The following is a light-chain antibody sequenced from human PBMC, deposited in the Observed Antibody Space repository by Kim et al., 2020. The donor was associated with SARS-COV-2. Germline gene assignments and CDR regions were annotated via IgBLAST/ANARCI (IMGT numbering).Light chain of an antibody. CDR3: QQRFNWPKT. J-gene: IGKJ1*01. V-gene: IGKV3-11*01. CDR1: QSVNTY. CDR2: DAS. Sequence: LSPGERATLSCRASQSVNTYIAWYQQKSGQAPRLLIHDASNRATGIPARFSGSGSGTDFTLTISSLEPEDFAVYYCQQRFNWPKTFGQGTKVDIK.